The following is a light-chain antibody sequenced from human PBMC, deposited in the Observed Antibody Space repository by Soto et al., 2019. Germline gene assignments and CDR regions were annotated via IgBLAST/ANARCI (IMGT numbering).Light chain of an antibody. Sequence: EIVLPQSPGTLSLSPGERVTLSCRASQSVSDSYVAWYQPKPVQAPMLLIYGASSRATGIPDRFSGSGFGTDFSITISRLEPDDFAVYDCHRYGTSPPSYTFGQGTKLQIK. V-gene: IGKV3-20*01. CDR3: HRYGTSPPSYT. CDR1: QSVSDSY. J-gene: IGKJ2*01. CDR2: GAS.